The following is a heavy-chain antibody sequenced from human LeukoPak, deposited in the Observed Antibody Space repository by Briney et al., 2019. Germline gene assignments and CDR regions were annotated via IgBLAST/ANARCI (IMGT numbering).Heavy chain of an antibody. J-gene: IGHJ4*02. CDR2: IKSKTDGGTT. Sequence: GGSLRLSCAASGFTFTRYWMSWVRQAPGKGLEWVGRIKSKTDGGTTDYAAPVKGRFTISRDDSKNTLYLQMNSLKTEDTAVYYCTTDEQWLAFDYWGQGTLVTVSS. D-gene: IGHD6-19*01. CDR1: GFTFTRYW. CDR3: TTDEQWLAFDY. V-gene: IGHV3-15*01.